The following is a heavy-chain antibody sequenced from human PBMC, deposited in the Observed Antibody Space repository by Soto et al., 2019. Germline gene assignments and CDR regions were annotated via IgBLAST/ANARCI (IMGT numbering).Heavy chain of an antibody. V-gene: IGHV4-59*01. CDR2: IYYSGST. Sequence: SETLCLPHTGSGGVISNYYWSWIRPPPGKKLEWIGYIYYSGSTNYNPSLKSRVTISVDTSKNQFSLKLYSVTTADTAMYYCARLPWADYGGIFDPWGQGTLVTVSS. CDR3: ARLPWADYGGIFDP. D-gene: IGHD4-17*01. J-gene: IGHJ5*02. CDR1: GGVISNYY.